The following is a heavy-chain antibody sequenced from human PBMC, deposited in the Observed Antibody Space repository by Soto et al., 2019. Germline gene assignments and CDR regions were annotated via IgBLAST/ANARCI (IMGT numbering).Heavy chain of an antibody. CDR1: GYTFTSYD. D-gene: IGHD3-10*01. J-gene: IGHJ3*02. CDR2: MNPNSGNT. V-gene: IGHV1-8*01. Sequence: QVQLVQSGAEVKKPGASVKVSCKASGYTFTSYDINWVRQATGQGLEWMGWMNPNSGNTGYAQKFQGRVTMTRNNSTSTAYMELSSLRSEDTAVYYCARRCSSSDIAFDIWGQGTMVTVSS. CDR3: ARRCSSSDIAFDI.